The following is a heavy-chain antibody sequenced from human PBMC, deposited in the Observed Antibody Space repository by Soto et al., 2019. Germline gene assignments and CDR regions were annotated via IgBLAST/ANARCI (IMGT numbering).Heavy chain of an antibody. CDR3: ARATGNDAFDI. CDR1: GGSFSGYY. CDR2: INHSGST. J-gene: IGHJ3*02. D-gene: IGHD2-15*01. Sequence: SETLSLTCAVYGGSFSGYYWSWIRQPPGKGLEWIGEINHSGSTNYNPSLKSRVTISVDTSKNQFSLKLSSVTAAVTAVYYCARATGNDAFDIWGQGTMVTVSS. V-gene: IGHV4-34*01.